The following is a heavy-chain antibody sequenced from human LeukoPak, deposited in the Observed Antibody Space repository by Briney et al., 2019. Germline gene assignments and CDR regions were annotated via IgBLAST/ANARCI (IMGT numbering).Heavy chain of an antibody. D-gene: IGHD3-16*01. V-gene: IGHV1-18*04. CDR2: ISAYNGNT. CDR1: GYTFTSYG. CDR3: ARAGGVGHVDY. J-gene: IGHJ4*02. Sequence: ASVKVSCKASGYTFTSYGISWVRQAPGQGLEWMGWISAYNGNTNYAQKPQGRVTMTTDTPTSTAYMERRSLRSDDTAVYYCARAGGVGHVDYWGQGTLVTVSS.